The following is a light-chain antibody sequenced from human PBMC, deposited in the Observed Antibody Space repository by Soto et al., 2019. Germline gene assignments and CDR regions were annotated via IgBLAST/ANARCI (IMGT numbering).Light chain of an antibody. CDR1: NSDVGAYNY. CDR3: CSYTSSNTWV. J-gene: IGLJ3*02. CDR2: EVN. Sequence: QSALTQPASVSGSPGQSITISCTGSNSDVGAYNYVSWYQQYPGKAPKLMSYEVNDRPSGVSNRFSGSKSGNTASLTISGLQAEDEADYYCCSYTSSNTWVFGGGTKLTVL. V-gene: IGLV2-14*01.